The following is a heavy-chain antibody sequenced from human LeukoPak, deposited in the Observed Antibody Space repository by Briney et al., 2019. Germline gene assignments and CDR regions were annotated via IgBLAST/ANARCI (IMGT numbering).Heavy chain of an antibody. Sequence: PSETLSLTCAVYGGSFSGYYWSWIRQPPGKGLEWIGEINHSGSTNYNPSLKSRVTISVDTSKNQFSLKLSSVTAADTAVYYCARERITMVRGVISDYYYYYGMDVWGQGTTVTVSS. CDR2: INHSGST. J-gene: IGHJ6*02. CDR1: GGSFSGYY. CDR3: ARERITMVRGVISDYYYYYGMDV. D-gene: IGHD3-10*01. V-gene: IGHV4-34*01.